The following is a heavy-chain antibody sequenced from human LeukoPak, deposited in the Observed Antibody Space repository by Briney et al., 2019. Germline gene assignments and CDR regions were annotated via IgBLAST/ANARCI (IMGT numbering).Heavy chain of an antibody. D-gene: IGHD1-14*01. J-gene: IGHJ4*02. CDR2: ISSSSSYI. CDR1: GFTFSSYS. V-gene: IGHV3-21*01. Sequence: GGSLRLSCAASGFTFSSYSMNWVRQAPGKGLEWGSSISSSSSYIYYADSVKGRFTISRDNAKNSLYLQMNSLRAEDTAVYYCARGRTRYYFDYWGQGTLVTVSS. CDR3: ARGRTRYYFDY.